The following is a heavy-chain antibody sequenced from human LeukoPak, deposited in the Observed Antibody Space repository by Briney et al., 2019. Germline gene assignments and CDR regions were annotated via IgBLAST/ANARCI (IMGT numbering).Heavy chain of an antibody. V-gene: IGHV3-33*01. Sequence: PGRSLRLSCAASGFTFSSYGMHWVRQAPGKGLEWVAVIWYDGSNKYYADSVEGRFTISRDNSKNTLYLQMNSLRAEDTAVYYCARDVGSSGWYYYYYGMDVWGQGTTVTVSS. CDR1: GFTFSSYG. CDR2: IWYDGSNK. CDR3: ARDVGSSGWYYYYYGMDV. J-gene: IGHJ6*02. D-gene: IGHD6-19*01.